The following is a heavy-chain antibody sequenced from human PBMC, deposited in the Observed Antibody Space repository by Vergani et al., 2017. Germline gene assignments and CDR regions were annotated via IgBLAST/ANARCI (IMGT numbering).Heavy chain of an antibody. Sequence: EVQLVQSGAEVKKPGESLKISCKGSGYSFTSYWIGWVRQMPGKGLEWMGIIYPGDSDTRYSPSFQGQVTISAEKSIRTAYLQWSSLKASDTAMYYCARDLDILTGYHDAFDIWGQGTMVTVSS. D-gene: IGHD3-9*01. CDR3: ARDLDILTGYHDAFDI. CDR1: GYSFTSYW. V-gene: IGHV5-51*01. J-gene: IGHJ3*02. CDR2: IYPGDSDT.